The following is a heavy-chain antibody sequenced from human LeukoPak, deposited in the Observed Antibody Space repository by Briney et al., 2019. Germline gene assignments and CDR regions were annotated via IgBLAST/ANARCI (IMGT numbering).Heavy chain of an antibody. CDR1: GGSSSSGDYY. CDR3: ARSKGYSYAYDY. D-gene: IGHD5-18*01. CDR2: IYYSGST. V-gene: IGHV4-30-4*01. Sequence: SQTLSLTCTVFGGSSSSGDYYWSWIRQPPGKGLEWIGYIYYSGSTYYNPSLKSRVTISVDTSKNQFSLKLSSVTAADTAVYYCARSKGYSYAYDYWGQGTLVTVSS. J-gene: IGHJ4*02.